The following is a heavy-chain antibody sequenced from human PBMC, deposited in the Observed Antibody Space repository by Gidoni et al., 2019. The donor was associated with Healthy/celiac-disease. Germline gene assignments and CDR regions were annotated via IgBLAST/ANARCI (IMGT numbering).Heavy chain of an antibody. V-gene: IGHV3-30-3*01. CDR2: ISYDGSNK. CDR1: GFTFSRYA. D-gene: IGHD2-21*02. CDR3: ARSAHIVVVTAYFDY. Sequence: QVQLVESGGGVVQPGRSLRLSGAASGFTFSRYAMHWVRQAPGKGLEWVAVISYDGSNKSYADSVKGRFTISRDNSKNTLYLQMNSLRAEDTAVYYCARSAHIVVVTAYFDYWGQGTLVTVSS. J-gene: IGHJ4*02.